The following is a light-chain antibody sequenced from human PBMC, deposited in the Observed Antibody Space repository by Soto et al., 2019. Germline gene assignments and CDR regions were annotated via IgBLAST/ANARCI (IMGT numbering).Light chain of an antibody. Sequence: QSVLTQPRSVSGSPGQSVTISCTGTSSDVGGYNYVSWYQQHPGKAPKLMIYEVSKRPSGVPDRFSGSKSGNTASLTISGLQAEDEADYYCGSYAGSFARVFGGGTK. V-gene: IGLV2-11*01. J-gene: IGLJ3*02. CDR1: SSDVGGYNY. CDR3: GSYAGSFARV. CDR2: EVS.